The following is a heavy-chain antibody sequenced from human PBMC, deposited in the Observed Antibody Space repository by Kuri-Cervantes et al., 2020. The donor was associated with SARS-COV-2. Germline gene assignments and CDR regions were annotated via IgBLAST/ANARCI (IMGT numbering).Heavy chain of an antibody. V-gene: IGHV3-30-3*01. CDR2: ISYDGSNK. CDR3: ARDLSLIRFDY. D-gene: IGHD1-26*01. Sequence: GESLKISCAASGFTFSSYAMHWVRQAPGKGLEWVAVISYDGSNKYYADSVKGRFTIFRDNSKNTLYLQMNSLRAEDTAVYYCARDLSLIRFDYWGQGTLVTVSS. J-gene: IGHJ4*02. CDR1: GFTFSSYA.